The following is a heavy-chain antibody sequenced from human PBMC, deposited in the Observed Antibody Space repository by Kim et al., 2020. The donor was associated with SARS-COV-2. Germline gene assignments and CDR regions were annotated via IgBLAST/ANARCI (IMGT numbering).Heavy chain of an antibody. CDR1: GYTFTNYA. D-gene: IGHD2-2*01. V-gene: IGHV1-3*01. Sequence: ASLKVSCKASGYTFTNYAIHWMRQAPGQRLEWMGWINSGSGNTKSSQMFQGRVTITRDTSATTAHMELSNLSSEDTAMYYCARDHRSCSGTTCYGEAIDYWGQGPLVTVSS. CDR3: ARDHRSCSGTTCYGEAIDY. J-gene: IGHJ4*02. CDR2: INSGSGNT.